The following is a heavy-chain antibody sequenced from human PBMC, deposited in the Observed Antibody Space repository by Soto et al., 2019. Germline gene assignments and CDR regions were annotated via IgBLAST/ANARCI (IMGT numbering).Heavy chain of an antibody. CDR2: IYSGGST. CDR1: GFTVSSNY. J-gene: IGHJ5*02. CDR3: ARERDGHNPNWFDL. V-gene: IGHV3-53*02. Sequence: EVQVVETGGGSIQPGGSLRLSCAVSGFTVSSNYMSWVRQPPGKGPEWVSDIYSGGSTYYADSVKGRFTISRDNSKNTLYPQMNSRRAEGTAVYYCARERDGHNPNWFDLWGQGTVVTVSS. D-gene: IGHD2-8*01.